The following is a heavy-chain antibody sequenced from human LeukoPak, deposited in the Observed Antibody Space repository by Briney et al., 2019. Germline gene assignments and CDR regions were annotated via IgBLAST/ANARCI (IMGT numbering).Heavy chain of an antibody. Sequence: ASVKVSCTASGYTFTIYDINWVRQAPGQGLEWMGWMSPNSGNTAYAQKFQGRVTMTRNTSTSTAYMELSSLRSEDTAVYYCARQAGSSSWYYYFYYMDVWGKGTTVTISS. CDR1: GYTFTIYD. J-gene: IGHJ6*03. V-gene: IGHV1-8*01. CDR3: ARQAGSSSWYYYFYYMDV. CDR2: MSPNSGNT. D-gene: IGHD6-13*01.